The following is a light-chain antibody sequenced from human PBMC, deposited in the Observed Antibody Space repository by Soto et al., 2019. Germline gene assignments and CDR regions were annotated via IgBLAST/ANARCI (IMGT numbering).Light chain of an antibody. CDR1: QDIRSH. J-gene: IGKJ1*01. Sequence: ENVLTQSSGTLSMSPGERVTLSCRASQDIRSHLAWYQQKPGQAPRLLIFDASSRATGIPDRFSGSGSGTDFTLSISRLEPEDFAVYYCQQYGTSPRTFGQGTRVEIK. CDR3: QQYGTSPRT. CDR2: DAS. V-gene: IGKV3-20*01.